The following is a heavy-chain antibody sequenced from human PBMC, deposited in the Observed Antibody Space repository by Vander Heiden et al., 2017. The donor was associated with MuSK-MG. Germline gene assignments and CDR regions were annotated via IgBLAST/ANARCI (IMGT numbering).Heavy chain of an antibody. V-gene: IGHV3-33*01. D-gene: IGHD3-16*01. CDR3: ARESEPEGTITYNWIGP. J-gene: IGHJ5*02. CDR1: GFTFSNYA. Sequence: QVQLVESGGDVVQPGESLRLSCAASGFTFSNYAMHWVRQAPGKGLEWVAIIWKDGTTKYYSDSAKGRFTIFRDNSKSTLYLQMKSLWVEDTAIYYCARESEPEGTITYNWIGPWGQGTLVTVSS. CDR2: IWKDGTTK.